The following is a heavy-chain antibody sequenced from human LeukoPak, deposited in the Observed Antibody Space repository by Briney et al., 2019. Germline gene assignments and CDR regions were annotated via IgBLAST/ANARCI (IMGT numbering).Heavy chain of an antibody. CDR2: IKSKADGGTT. CDR1: GLTFSNAW. Sequence: GGSLRLSCAASGLTFSNAWVSWVRQAPGKGLEWVGRIKSKADGGTTEYAAPVKGRFTISRDDSKNILSLQMNSLKTEDTAVYYCTTPRREIAVAGGDYWGQGTLVIVSS. V-gene: IGHV3-15*01. J-gene: IGHJ4*02. D-gene: IGHD6-19*01. CDR3: TTPRREIAVAGGDY.